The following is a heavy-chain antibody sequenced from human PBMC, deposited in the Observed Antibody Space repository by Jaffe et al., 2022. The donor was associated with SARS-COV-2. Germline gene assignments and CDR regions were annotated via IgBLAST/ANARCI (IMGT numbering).Heavy chain of an antibody. CDR3: AREGRSLGTGTKNWFDP. CDR2: IYYSGST. CDR1: GGSISSGGYY. J-gene: IGHJ5*02. D-gene: IGHD1-7*01. V-gene: IGHV4-31*03. Sequence: QVQLQESGPGLVKPSQTLSLTCTVSGGSISSGGYYWSWIRQHPGKGLEWIGYIYYSGSTYYNPSLKSRVTISVDTSKNQFSLKLSSVTAADTAVYYCAREGRSLGTGTKNWFDPWGQGTLVTVSS.